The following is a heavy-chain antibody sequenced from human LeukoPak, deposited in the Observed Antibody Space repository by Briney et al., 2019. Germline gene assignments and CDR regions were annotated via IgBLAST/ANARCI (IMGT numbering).Heavy chain of an antibody. V-gene: IGHV3-53*01. Sequence: QPGGSLRLSCAASGFTFSNHGMNWVRQAPGKVLEWVSVIYSGGSTYYADSVKGRFTISRDNSKNTLYLQMNSLRAEDTAVYYCASSQATRIAAIGPVFDYWGQGTLVTVSS. CDR2: IYSGGST. CDR1: GFTFSNHG. D-gene: IGHD6-13*01. CDR3: ASSQATRIAAIGPVFDY. J-gene: IGHJ4*02.